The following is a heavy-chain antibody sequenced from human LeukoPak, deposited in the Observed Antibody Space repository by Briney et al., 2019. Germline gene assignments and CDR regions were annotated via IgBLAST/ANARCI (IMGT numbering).Heavy chain of an antibody. J-gene: IGHJ6*03. CDR2: INHSGST. V-gene: IGHV4-34*01. D-gene: IGHD3-10*01. CDR3: ARGRVGLYYYYYMDV. Sequence: SETLSLTCAVYGGSSSGYYWSWIRQPPGKGLEWIGEINHSGSTNYNPSLKSRVTISVDTSKNQFSLKLSSVTAADTAVYYCARGRVGLYYYYYMDVWGKGTTVTVSS. CDR1: GGSSSGYY.